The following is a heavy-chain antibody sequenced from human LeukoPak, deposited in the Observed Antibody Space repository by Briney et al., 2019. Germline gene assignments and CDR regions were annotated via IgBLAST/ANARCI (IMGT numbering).Heavy chain of an antibody. Sequence: GASVKVSCKASGYTFTSYYMHWVRQAPGQGLEWMGWINPNSGGTNYAQKFQGRVTMTRDTSISTAYMELSRLRSDDTAVYYCARSYSSSWYSWGPFDYWGQGTLVTVSS. V-gene: IGHV1-2*02. D-gene: IGHD6-13*01. CDR2: INPNSGGT. J-gene: IGHJ4*02. CDR1: GYTFTSYY. CDR3: ARSYSSSWYSWGPFDY.